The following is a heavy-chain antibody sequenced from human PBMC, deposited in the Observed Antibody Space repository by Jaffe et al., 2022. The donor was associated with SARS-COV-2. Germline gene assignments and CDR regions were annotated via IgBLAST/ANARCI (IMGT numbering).Heavy chain of an antibody. D-gene: IGHD2-2*01. CDR1: GFTFNNYE. J-gene: IGHJ4*02. Sequence: EVQLVESGGGLVQPGGSLRLSCTASGFTFNNYEFNWVRQAPGKGLEWVAHISTDYSTRYYIDSVKGRFTISRSNSKNSLYLQMNSLSAEDTAVYYCVRALSCCYAGFDFWGLGTLVTVSS. CDR2: ISTDYSTR. V-gene: IGHV3-48*03. CDR3: VRALSCCYAGFDF.